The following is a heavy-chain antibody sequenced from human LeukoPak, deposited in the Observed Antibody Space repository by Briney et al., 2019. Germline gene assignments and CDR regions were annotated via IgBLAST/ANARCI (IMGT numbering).Heavy chain of an antibody. CDR2: IYSGGTT. CDR1: GFTVSNNY. CDR3: ARGPRLTMVRGGQWCYYMDV. D-gene: IGHD3-10*01. V-gene: IGHV3-53*01. J-gene: IGHJ6*03. Sequence: GGSLRLSCAASGFTVSNNYMSWVRQAPGKGLEWVSVIYSGGTTYYADSVKGRFTISRDNSKNTLYLQMNSLRAEDTAVYYCARGPRLTMVRGGQWCYYMDVWGKGTTVTISS.